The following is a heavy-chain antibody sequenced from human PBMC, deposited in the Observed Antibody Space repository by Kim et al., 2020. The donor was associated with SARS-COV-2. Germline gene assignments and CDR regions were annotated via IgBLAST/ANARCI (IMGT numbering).Heavy chain of an antibody. CDR3: AKLFSSWYEVRYFDY. Sequence: GGSLRLSCAASGFTFSSYGMHWVRQAPGKGLEWVAVISYDGSNKYYADSVKGRFTISRDNSKNTLYLQMNSLRAEDTAVYYCAKLFSSWYEVRYFDYWGQGTLVTVSS. D-gene: IGHD6-13*01. CDR2: ISYDGSNK. CDR1: GFTFSSYG. V-gene: IGHV3-30*18. J-gene: IGHJ4*02.